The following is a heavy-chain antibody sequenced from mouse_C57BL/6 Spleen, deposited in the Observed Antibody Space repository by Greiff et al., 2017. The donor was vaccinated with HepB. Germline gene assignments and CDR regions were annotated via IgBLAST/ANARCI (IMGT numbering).Heavy chain of an antibody. V-gene: IGHV1-55*01. CDR1: GYTFTSYW. J-gene: IGHJ2*01. CDR3: ARGVYDGGDFDY. D-gene: IGHD2-12*01. CDR2: IYPGSGST. Sequence: VQLQQPGAELVKPGASVEMSCKASGYTFTSYWITWVKQRPGQGLEWIGDIYPGSGSTNYNEKFKSKATLTVDTSSSTAYMQLSSLTSEDSAVYYCARGVYDGGDFDYWGQGTTLTVSS.